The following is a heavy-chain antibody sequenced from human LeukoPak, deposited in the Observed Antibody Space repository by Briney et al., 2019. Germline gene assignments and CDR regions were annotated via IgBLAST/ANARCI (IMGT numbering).Heavy chain of an antibody. V-gene: IGHV3-74*01. CDR3: ARGLLTGYTDY. J-gene: IGHJ4*02. CDR2: INSDGSST. Sequence: GGSLRLSCAASGFTFSSYWMHWVRHAPGKGLVWVSRINSDGSSTSYADSVKGRFTISRDNARNTLYLQMNSLRAEDTAVYYCARGLLTGYTDYWGQGTLVTVSS. CDR1: GFTFSSYW. D-gene: IGHD3-9*01.